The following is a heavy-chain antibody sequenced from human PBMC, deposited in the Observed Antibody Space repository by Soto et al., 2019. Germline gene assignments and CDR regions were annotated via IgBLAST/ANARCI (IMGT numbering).Heavy chain of an antibody. CDR2: VRHDGRAE. CDR3: ARAFFAAVYATHFDH. V-gene: IGHV3-33*03. Sequence: QVQLVESGGGVVQPGTSLRLYCAASGFTFSTYGMHWIRQAPGKGLEYVAGVRHDGRAEYYVDSVRGRFTISRDNYKXXXXXXXXXXXXXXXXXXXXARAFFAAVYATHFDHWGQGTPFTVPS. D-gene: IGHD2-8*01. CDR1: GFTFSTYG. J-gene: IGHJ4*02.